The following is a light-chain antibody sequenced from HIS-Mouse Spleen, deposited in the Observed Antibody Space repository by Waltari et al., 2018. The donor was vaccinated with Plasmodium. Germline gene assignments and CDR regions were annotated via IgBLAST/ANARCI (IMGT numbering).Light chain of an antibody. CDR3: SSYTSSSTLV. V-gene: IGLV2-14*03. CDR1: SSDVGGYNY. CDR2: DVS. J-gene: IGLJ2*01. Sequence: QSALTQPASVSGSPGQSITISCTGTSSDVGGYNYVSWYQQHPGKAPKLMIYDVSNLPSGVSTRVSGSKSGNTASLTISGLQAEDEADYYCSSYTSSSTLVFGGGTKLTVL.